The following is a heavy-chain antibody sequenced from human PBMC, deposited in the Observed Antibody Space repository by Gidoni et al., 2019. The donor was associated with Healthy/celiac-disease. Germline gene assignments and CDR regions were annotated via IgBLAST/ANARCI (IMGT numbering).Heavy chain of an antibody. CDR3: AGTYYDFWSGYSGFDY. J-gene: IGHJ4*02. Sequence: EVQLVQSGAEVKKPGGSLKISCKGSGYSFTSYWIGWVRQMPGKGLEWMGIIYPGDSDTRYSPSFQGQVTISADKSISTAYLQWSSLKASDTAMYYCAGTYYDFWSGYSGFDYWGQGTLVTVSS. V-gene: IGHV5-51*01. D-gene: IGHD3-3*01. CDR1: GYSFTSYW. CDR2: IYPGDSDT.